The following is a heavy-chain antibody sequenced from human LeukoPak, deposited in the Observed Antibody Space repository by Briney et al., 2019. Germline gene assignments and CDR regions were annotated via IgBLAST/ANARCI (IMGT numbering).Heavy chain of an antibody. CDR1: GYSFTTYW. CDR2: LYPGDSDT. V-gene: IGHV5-51*01. CDR3: ARLELRSGSTNFDP. D-gene: IGHD1-7*01. Sequence: GESLKISCKGSGYSFTTYWIGWVRQMPGKGLEWMGILYPGDSDTRYSPSFQGQVTISADKSISTAYLQWSSLKASDTAMYYCARLELRSGSTNFDPWGQGTLVTVSS. J-gene: IGHJ5*02.